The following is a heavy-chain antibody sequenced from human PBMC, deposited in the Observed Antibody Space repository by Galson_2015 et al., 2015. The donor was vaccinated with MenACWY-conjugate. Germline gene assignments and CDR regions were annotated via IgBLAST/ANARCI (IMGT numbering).Heavy chain of an antibody. J-gene: IGHJ3*01. Sequence: QSGAEVKKPGESLTISCQGSGYIFSTYWIAWGRQMPGKGLEWMGMTTPGGTYIRNNPSFEGQVTMSDDKSSRTAYLRWSSLKASDTAMYYCTRRLIANFRDAFDFWGQGTMVTVSS. D-gene: IGHD2-21*01. V-gene: IGHV5-51*01. CDR1: GYIFSTYW. CDR3: TRRLIANFRDAFDF. CDR2: TTPGGTYI.